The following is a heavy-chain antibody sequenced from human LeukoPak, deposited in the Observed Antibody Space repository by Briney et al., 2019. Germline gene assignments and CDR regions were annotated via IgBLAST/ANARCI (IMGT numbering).Heavy chain of an antibody. J-gene: IGHJ4*02. D-gene: IGHD4/OR15-4a*01. V-gene: IGHV3-48*04. CDR3: ARETRGAFDY. CDR2: IANSGGTI. Sequence: GGSLRLSCAASGLSFSISGMHWVRQAPGKGLEWVSYIANSGGTILYADSVKGRLTISRDDAKNSLYLQMNTLRVEDTAIYYCARETRGAFDYWGQGTLVTVSS. CDR1: GLSFSISG.